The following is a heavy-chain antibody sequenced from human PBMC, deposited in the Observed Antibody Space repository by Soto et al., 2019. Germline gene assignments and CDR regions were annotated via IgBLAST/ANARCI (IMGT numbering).Heavy chain of an antibody. D-gene: IGHD3-3*01. J-gene: IGHJ4*02. CDR1: GFTFDDYA. V-gene: IGHV3-9*01. CDR2: IAFNSGNT. CDR3: AKDLRTSWIFGNFDS. Sequence: EVQLVESGGGWVQPGRSLRLSCATSGFTFDDYAMHWVRQAPGKGLEWVSGIAFNSGNTAYADSVKGRFTISRDNAKNSLYLQMNSLRAEDTALYYCAKDLRTSWIFGNFDSWGQGTLVTVSS.